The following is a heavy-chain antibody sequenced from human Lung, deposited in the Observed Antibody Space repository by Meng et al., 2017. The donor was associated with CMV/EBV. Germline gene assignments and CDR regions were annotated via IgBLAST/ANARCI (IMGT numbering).Heavy chain of an antibody. J-gene: IGHJ4*02. CDR1: GDSIITSNW. D-gene: IGHD4-17*01. CDR2: IYHSWST. CDR3: ARVKHEFGDYGPFDY. V-gene: IGHV4-4*02. Sequence: QVQLQESGPGQVKPSGTLPLICPLSGDSIITSNWWSWVRQPPGKGLEWMGEIYHSWSTKYNPSINSRVTISMDKSKNQFSLNLTSVTAADTAVYYCARVKHEFGDYGPFDYWGQGSLVTVSS.